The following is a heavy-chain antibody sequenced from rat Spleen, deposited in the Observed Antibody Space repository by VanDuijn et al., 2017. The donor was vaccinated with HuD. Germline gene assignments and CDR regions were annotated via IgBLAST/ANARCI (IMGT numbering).Heavy chain of an antibody. V-gene: IGHV5-46*01. Sequence: EVQLVESGGGFVQPGRSLKLSCAASGFTFSSFPMAWVRQAPTKGLEWVATISTRGGSTYYRDSVKGRFTISRDNAKITLYLQINSLRSEDTATYYCTRLGDSGYWGQGVVVTVSS. CDR2: ISTRGGST. CDR1: GFTFSSFP. CDR3: TRLGDSGY. D-gene: IGHD4-3*01. J-gene: IGHJ2*01.